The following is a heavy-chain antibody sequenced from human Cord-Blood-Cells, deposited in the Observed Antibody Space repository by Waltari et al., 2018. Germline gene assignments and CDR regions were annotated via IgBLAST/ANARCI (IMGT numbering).Heavy chain of an antibody. CDR2: IYYSGST. Sequence: QLQLQESGPGLVQPSETLSLTCTVSGGSISSRSYYWGWIRQPPGKGLEWIGSIYYSGSTYYNPALKSRVTISVDTSKNQFSLKLSSVTAADTAVYYCASKRAAGIDYWGQGTLVTVSS. CDR3: ASKRAAGIDY. D-gene: IGHD6-13*01. CDR1: GGSISSRSYY. J-gene: IGHJ4*02. V-gene: IGHV4-39*01.